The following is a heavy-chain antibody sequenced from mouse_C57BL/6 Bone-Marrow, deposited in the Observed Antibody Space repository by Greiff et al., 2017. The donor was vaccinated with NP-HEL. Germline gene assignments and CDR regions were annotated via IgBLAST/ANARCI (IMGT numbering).Heavy chain of an antibody. CDR2: INPYNGGT. CDR3: ARWLLRLYYFDY. J-gene: IGHJ2*01. V-gene: IGHV1-19*01. D-gene: IGHD2-3*01. Sequence: EVHLVESGPVLVKPGASVKMSCKASGYTFTDYYMNWVKQSHGKSLEWIGVINPYNGGTSYNQKFKGKATLTVDKSSSTAYMELNSLTSEDSAVYYCARWLLRLYYFDYWGQGTTLTVSS. CDR1: GYTFTDYY.